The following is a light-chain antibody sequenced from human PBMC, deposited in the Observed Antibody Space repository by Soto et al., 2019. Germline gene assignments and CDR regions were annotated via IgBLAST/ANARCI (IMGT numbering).Light chain of an antibody. V-gene: IGKV1-27*01. CDR1: QGIYNY. CDR3: QKCNSAPFT. J-gene: IGKJ3*01. Sequence: DTQMTQAPSSLSASVGDRVTITCRASQGIYNYLAWYQQKPGKVPKILIYAASSLVSGVTSRFSGSGSGTDFTLTISSLQPEDVATYYCQKCNSAPFTFGPGNKVDIK. CDR2: AAS.